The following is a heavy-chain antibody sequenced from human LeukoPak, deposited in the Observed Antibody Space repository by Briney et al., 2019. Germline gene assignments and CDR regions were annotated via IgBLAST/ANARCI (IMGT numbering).Heavy chain of an antibody. CDR3: ARFYRGYPDY. CDR1: GFTFSSYS. CDR2: IRSSSSTI. J-gene: IGHJ4*02. V-gene: IGHV3-48*04. D-gene: IGHD3-10*01. Sequence: GGSLRLSCAASGFTFSSYSMNWVRQAPGKGLEWVSYIRSSSSTIYYADSVKGRFTISRDNAKNSLYLQMNSLRAEDTAVYYCARFYRGYPDYWGQGTLVTVSS.